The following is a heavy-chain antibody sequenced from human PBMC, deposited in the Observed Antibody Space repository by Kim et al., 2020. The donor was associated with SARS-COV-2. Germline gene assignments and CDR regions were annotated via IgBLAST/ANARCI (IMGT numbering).Heavy chain of an antibody. CDR2: RT. J-gene: IGHJ3*01. Sequence: RTHHNPSLKSRATISEDTPKNQYSLTLSSVTAADTAVYYCARDGRRAFDLWGQGTMVTVSS. V-gene: IGHV4-31*02. CDR3: ARDGRRAFDL.